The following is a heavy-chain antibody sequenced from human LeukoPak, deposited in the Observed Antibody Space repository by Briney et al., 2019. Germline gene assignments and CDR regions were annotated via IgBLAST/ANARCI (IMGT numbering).Heavy chain of an antibody. Sequence: PGGSLRLSCAASGLTFSSHWMHWVRQAPGKGLERVSLITHDGGAAFYADSVRGRFTISRDNSRNSLYLQMDSLRTEDTALYYCAREKRRLVDYWGQGTLVTVSS. CDR2: ITHDGGAA. CDR3: AREKRRLVDY. D-gene: IGHD6-25*01. V-gene: IGHV3-43*01. J-gene: IGHJ4*02. CDR1: GLTFSSHW.